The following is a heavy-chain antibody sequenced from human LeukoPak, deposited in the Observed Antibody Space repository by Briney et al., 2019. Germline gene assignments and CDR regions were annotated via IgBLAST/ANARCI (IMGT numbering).Heavy chain of an antibody. J-gene: IGHJ4*02. Sequence: PGGSLRLSCAASGFTFSDYYMSWIRQAPGKGLEWVSYISSSGSTIYYADSVKGRSTISRDNAKNSLYLQMNSLRAEDTAVYYCAREGAHYYDRSGYIDYWGQGTLVTVSS. CDR3: AREGAHYYDRSGYIDY. D-gene: IGHD3-22*01. CDR2: ISSSGSTI. V-gene: IGHV3-11*01. CDR1: GFTFSDYY.